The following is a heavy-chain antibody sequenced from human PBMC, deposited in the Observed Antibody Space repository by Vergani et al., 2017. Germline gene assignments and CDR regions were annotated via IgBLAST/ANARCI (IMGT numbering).Heavy chain of an antibody. Sequence: EVQLLESGGGLAQPGGSLRLSCAASGFTFRNYAMTWVRQAPGKGLEWVSGINWNGGSTGYADSVKGRFTISRDNAKNSLYLQMNSLRAEDTALYYCASQYYYDSSGKRGYWGQGTLVTVSS. D-gene: IGHD3-22*01. CDR3: ASQYYYDSSGKRGY. V-gene: IGHV3-20*04. CDR1: GFTFRNYA. J-gene: IGHJ4*02. CDR2: INWNGGST.